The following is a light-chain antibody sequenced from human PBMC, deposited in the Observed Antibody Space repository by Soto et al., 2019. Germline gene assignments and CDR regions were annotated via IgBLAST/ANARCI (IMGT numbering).Light chain of an antibody. CDR3: QQRYNWPLT. CDR2: DAS. V-gene: IGKV3-11*01. CDR1: QSVSAY. Sequence: EIVLTQSPATLSLSPGERATLSCRASQSVSAYLAWYQQKPGQAPRLLIHDASVMATGIPARFSGSGSGTDFTLTISSLEPEDFAVYYCQQRYNWPLTFVGGTRVEI. J-gene: IGKJ4*01.